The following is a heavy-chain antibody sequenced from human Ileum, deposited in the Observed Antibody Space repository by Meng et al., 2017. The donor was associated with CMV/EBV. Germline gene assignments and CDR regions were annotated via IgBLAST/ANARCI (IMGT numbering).Heavy chain of an antibody. CDR1: GGSFSGYY. CDR2: INHSGST. V-gene: IGHV4-34*01. D-gene: IGHD3-22*01. Sequence: SETLSLTCAVYGGSFSGYYWSWIRQPPGKGLEWIGEINHSGSTNYNPSLKSRVTISVDTSKNQFSLKLSSVTAADTAVYYWERCFSGITMTDYWGQGTLVTVSS. J-gene: IGHJ4*02. CDR3: ERCFSGITMTDY.